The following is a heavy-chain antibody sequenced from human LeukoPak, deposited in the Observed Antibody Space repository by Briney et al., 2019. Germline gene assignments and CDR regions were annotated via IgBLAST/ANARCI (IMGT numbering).Heavy chain of an antibody. CDR1: GGSFSGYY. Sequence: PETLSLTCAVYGGSFSGYYWSWIRQPPGKGLEWIGAINHSGSTNNHPSLKTRATISVNSSKNQSSLKLSSVTAADTALYYCARVPTVNFFDYWGQGTLVTVSS. CDR2: INHSGST. D-gene: IGHD4-17*01. CDR3: ARVPTVNFFDY. J-gene: IGHJ4*02. V-gene: IGHV4-34*04.